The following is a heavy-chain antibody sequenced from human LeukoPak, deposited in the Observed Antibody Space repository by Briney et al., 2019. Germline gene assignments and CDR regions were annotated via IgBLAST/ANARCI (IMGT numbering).Heavy chain of an antibody. CDR3: ARDRMVRGLSFRGPMDV. CDR2: ISYDGSNK. Sequence: PGGSLRLSCAASGFTFSSYAMHWVRQAPGKGLEWVAVISYDGSNKYYADSVKGRFTISRDNSKNTLYLQMNSLRAEDTAVYYCARDRMVRGLSFRGPMDVWGKGTTVTISS. CDR1: GFTFSSYA. D-gene: IGHD3-10*01. J-gene: IGHJ6*04. V-gene: IGHV3-30*04.